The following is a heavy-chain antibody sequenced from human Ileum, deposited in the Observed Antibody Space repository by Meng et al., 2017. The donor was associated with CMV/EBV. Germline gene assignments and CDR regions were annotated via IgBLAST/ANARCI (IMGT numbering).Heavy chain of an antibody. CDR2: IYYSGST. J-gene: IGHJ4*02. CDR3: SSSRHYYDGSGYHFFDY. CDR1: YISSSYSY. Sequence: YISSSYSYWSWSRQRPGKGLESIGYIYYSGSTYYNPYLKSRITVSVDTSKNQFSLKLSSVTAADTAVYYCSSSRHYYDGSGYHFFDYWGQGTLVTVSS. D-gene: IGHD3-22*01. V-gene: IGHV4-31*02.